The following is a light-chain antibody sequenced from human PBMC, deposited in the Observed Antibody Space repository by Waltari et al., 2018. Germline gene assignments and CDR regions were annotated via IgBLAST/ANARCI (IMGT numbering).Light chain of an antibody. Sequence: QSALTQPASVSGSLGQSITISCTGSGSEIDIYNLVSWYQQYPGKAPKLIIYEGDDRPSGVSDRFSGSKSGNTASLTISGLQADDEAEYHCCSYAGGTTFLFGGGTKVTVL. CDR2: EGD. J-gene: IGLJ2*01. CDR3: CSYAGGTTFL. V-gene: IGLV2-23*03. CDR1: GSEIDIYNL.